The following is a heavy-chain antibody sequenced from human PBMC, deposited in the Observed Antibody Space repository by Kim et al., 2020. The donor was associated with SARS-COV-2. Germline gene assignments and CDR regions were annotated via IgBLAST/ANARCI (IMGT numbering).Heavy chain of an antibody. V-gene: IGHV1-58*01. J-gene: IGHJ4*02. D-gene: IGHD3-10*01. Sequence: AQKFQERVTITRELSTSTAYMALSSLRSEDTAVYYCAAVYYGSGSYPDYWGQGTLVTVSS. CDR3: AAVYYGSGSYPDY.